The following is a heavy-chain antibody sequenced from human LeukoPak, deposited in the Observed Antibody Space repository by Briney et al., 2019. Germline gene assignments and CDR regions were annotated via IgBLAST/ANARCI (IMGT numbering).Heavy chain of an antibody. CDR3: AKSYGYKGLESSLFDF. CDR1: GFTFDDYA. CDR2: ISWNSGTI. V-gene: IGHV3-9*01. D-gene: IGHD5-24*01. J-gene: IGHJ4*02. Sequence: RSGGSLRLSCAASGFTFDDYAMHWVRRAPGKGLEWVSGISWNSGTIDYMDSVKGRFTISRDNAKNSLYLQMKSLRPEDTAFYYCAKSYGYKGLESSLFDFWGQGTLVTVSS.